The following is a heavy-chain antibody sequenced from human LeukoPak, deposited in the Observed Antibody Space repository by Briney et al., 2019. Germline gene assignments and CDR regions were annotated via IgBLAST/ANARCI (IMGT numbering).Heavy chain of an antibody. CDR1: GGTFTSYA. Sequence: ASVKVSCKASGGTFTSYAITWVRQAPGQGLEWMGGIIPIFGTANYAQKFQGRVTITADKSTNTAYMELSSLRSEDTAVYYCARAPAAVRGVTRRYFDYWGQGTLVTVSS. D-gene: IGHD3-10*01. J-gene: IGHJ4*02. CDR3: ARAPAAVRGVTRRYFDY. CDR2: IIPIFGTA. V-gene: IGHV1-69*06.